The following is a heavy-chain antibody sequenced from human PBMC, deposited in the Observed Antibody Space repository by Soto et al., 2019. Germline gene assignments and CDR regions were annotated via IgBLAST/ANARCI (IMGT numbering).Heavy chain of an antibody. V-gene: IGHV3-30-3*01. Sequence: QVQLVESGGGVVQPGRSLRLSCAASGFTFSNYSMHWVRQAPGKGLEWVAVISYDGSNKYYADSVKGRFTISRDNSKNTLYRQMNSLRAEDTAVYDCAREAGVYGSGSYGMDVWGQGTTVTVSS. D-gene: IGHD3-10*01. CDR1: GFTFSNYS. CDR3: AREAGVYGSGSYGMDV. J-gene: IGHJ6*02. CDR2: ISYDGSNK.